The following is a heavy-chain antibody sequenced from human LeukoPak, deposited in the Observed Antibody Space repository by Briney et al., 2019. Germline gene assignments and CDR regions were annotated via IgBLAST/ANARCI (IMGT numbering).Heavy chain of an antibody. CDR1: GGPISSSY. CDR3: ARSGSGWELLGY. J-gene: IGHJ4*02. Sequence: PSDTLSLTRTVSGGPISSSYWSWIRQPPGKGLEWIGCIYYSGSTNYNPSLKSRVTISVDTSKNQFSLKLSSVTAADTAVYYCARSGSGWELLGYWGQGTLVTVSS. V-gene: IGHV4-59*08. CDR2: IYYSGST. D-gene: IGHD1-26*01.